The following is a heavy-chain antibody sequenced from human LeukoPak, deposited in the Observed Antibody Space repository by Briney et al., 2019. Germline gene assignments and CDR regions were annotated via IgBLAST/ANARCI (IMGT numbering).Heavy chain of an antibody. V-gene: IGHV4-38-2*01. J-gene: IGHJ3*02. CDR1: GYSISSGYY. CDR2: IYHSGST. D-gene: IGHD4-17*01. Sequence: PSETLSLTCAVSGYSISSGYYWGWIRQPPGKGLEWIGSIYHSGSTYYNPSLKSRVTISVDTSKNQFSLKLSSVTAADTAVYYCARPTTADEGRAFDIWGQGTMVTVSS. CDR3: ARPTTADEGRAFDI.